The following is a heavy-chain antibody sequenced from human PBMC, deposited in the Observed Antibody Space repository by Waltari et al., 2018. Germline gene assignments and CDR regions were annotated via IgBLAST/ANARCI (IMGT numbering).Heavy chain of an antibody. V-gene: IGHV1-69*01. CDR2: IIPSLGTA. CDR1: GGTFSSYA. J-gene: IGHJ4*02. Sequence: QVQLVQSGAEVKKPGSSVKVSCKASGGTFSSYAIRWMRQAPGQGLEWMGGIIPSLGTANCAQKFQGRVTITADESTSTAYMELSSLRSEDTGVYYCARGTVVPREFDYWGQGTLVNVSS. D-gene: IGHD1-1*01. CDR3: ARGTVVPREFDY.